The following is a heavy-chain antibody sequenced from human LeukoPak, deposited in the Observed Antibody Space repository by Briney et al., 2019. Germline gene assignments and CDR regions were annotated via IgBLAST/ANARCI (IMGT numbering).Heavy chain of an antibody. CDR2: IKPDGSEK. CDR1: GFTFRSYW. D-gene: IGHD3-22*01. Sequence: GGSLRLSCAASGFTFRSYWMTWVRQAPGKGPEWVANIKPDGSEKYYVDSVKGRFTISRDNSKNTLYLQMNSLRAEDTAVYYCAKDTGRDSSGYYFDAFDIWGQGTMVTVSS. CDR3: AKDTGRDSSGYYFDAFDI. J-gene: IGHJ3*02. V-gene: IGHV3-7*01.